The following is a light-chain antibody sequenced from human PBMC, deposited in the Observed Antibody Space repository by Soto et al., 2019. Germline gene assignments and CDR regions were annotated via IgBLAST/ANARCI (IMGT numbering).Light chain of an antibody. CDR2: EGT. Sequence: QSALTQPASVSGSLGQSITISCTGTSSDVGSYNLVSWYQHHPGKAPKLLIFEGTKRPSGISNRFSGSKSGNTASLAISGLQAEDEAVYHCCSYAGFPPYVFGTGTKLTVL. CDR3: CSYAGFPPYV. CDR1: SSDVGSYNL. J-gene: IGLJ1*01. V-gene: IGLV2-23*01.